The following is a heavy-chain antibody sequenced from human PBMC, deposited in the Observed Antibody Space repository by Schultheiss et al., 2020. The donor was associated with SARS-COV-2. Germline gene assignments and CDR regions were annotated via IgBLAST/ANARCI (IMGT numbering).Heavy chain of an antibody. CDR2: IYYSGST. Sequence: SETLSLTCTVSGGSISTGGYSWSWIRQHPGKGLEYIGYIYYSGSTSYNPSLKSRVTISVDMSKNQFSLKLSSVTAADTAVYYCARGWGYYGSGSYYHYWGQGILVTVSS. V-gene: IGHV4-31*03. CDR3: ARGWGYYGSGSYYHY. CDR1: GGSISTGGYS. D-gene: IGHD3-10*01. J-gene: IGHJ4*02.